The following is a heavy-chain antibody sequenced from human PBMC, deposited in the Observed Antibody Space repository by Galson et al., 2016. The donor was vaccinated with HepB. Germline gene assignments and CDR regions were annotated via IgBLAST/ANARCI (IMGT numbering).Heavy chain of an antibody. V-gene: IGHV3-48*01. J-gene: IGHJ6*02. D-gene: IGHD5-18*01. CDR3: ARLGYTYGFYYYYAMDV. Sequence: SLRLSCATSGFTFSSYSMNWVRQAPGKGLEWVSYITASTTTIRYADSVKGRFTISRDKAKNSLYLQMNSLRAEDTAVYYCARLGYTYGFYYYYAMDVWGQGTTVTVSS. CDR1: GFTFSSYS. CDR2: ITASTTTI.